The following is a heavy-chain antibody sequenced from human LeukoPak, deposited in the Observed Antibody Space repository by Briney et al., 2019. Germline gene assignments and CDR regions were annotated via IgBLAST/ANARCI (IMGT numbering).Heavy chain of an antibody. CDR1: GFTFSYYS. Sequence: PGGSLRLSCAASGFTFSYYSMYWVRQAPGKGLEWISYISSSSDTIYYADSVKGRFTISRDNAKNSLYLQMSSLRAEDTAVYYCARDPPAGSLDYWGQGTLVTVSS. CDR2: ISSSSDTI. CDR3: ARDPPAGSLDY. D-gene: IGHD3-10*01. V-gene: IGHV3-48*01. J-gene: IGHJ4*02.